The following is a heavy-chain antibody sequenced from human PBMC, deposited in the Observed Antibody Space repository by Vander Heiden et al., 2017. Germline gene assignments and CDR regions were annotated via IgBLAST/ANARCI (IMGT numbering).Heavy chain of an antibody. J-gene: IGHJ4*02. CDR1: GFTFDDYA. D-gene: IGHD3-10*01. CDR2: ISWNSGSI. V-gene: IGHV3-9*01. Sequence: EVQLVESGGGLVQPGRSLRLSCAASGFTFDDYAMHWGRQAPGKGLEWVSGISWNSGSIGYADSVKGRFTISRDNAKNSLYLQMNSLRAEDTALYYCAKLSTGYYGSGSTDYWGQGTLVTVSS. CDR3: AKLSTGYYGSGSTDY.